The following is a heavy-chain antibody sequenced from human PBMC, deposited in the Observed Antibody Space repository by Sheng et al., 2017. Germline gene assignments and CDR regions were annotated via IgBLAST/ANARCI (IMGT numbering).Heavy chain of an antibody. V-gene: IGHV3-30-3*01. J-gene: IGHJ4*02. D-gene: IGHD3-10*01. CDR1: GFTFSSYA. CDR2: ISYDGSNK. CDR3: AREYGSGSDLDY. Sequence: QVQLVESGGGVVQPGRSLRLSCAASGFTFSSYAMHWVRQAPGKGLEWVAVISYDGSNKYYADSVKGRFTISRDNSKNTLYLQMNSLRAEDTAVYYCAREYGSGSDLDYWGQGTLVTVSS.